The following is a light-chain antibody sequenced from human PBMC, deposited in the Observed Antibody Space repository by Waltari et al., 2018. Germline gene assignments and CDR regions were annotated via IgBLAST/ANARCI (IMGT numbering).Light chain of an antibody. CDR1: SSYVGGHNY. J-gene: IGLJ3*02. CDR3: CSFTSRSTWV. CDR2: DVS. V-gene: IGLV2-14*01. Sequence: QSALTQPASVSGSPGQSITISCTGTSSYVGGHNYVSWYQQHPGKVPKLLIFDVSNRPSGVSNRFSGSKSGNTASLTISGLQAEDESDYYCCSFTSRSTWVFGGGTKLTVL.